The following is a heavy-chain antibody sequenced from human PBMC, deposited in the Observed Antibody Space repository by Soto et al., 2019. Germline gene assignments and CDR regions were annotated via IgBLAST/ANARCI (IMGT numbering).Heavy chain of an antibody. V-gene: IGHV3-30*18. CDR1: GFTFSSYG. CDR3: AKETPAYCGGDCYSGGDDY. J-gene: IGHJ4*02. D-gene: IGHD2-21*02. CDR2: ISYDGSNK. Sequence: QVQLVESGGGVVQPGRSLRLSCAASGFTFSSYGMHWVRQAPGKGLEWVAVISYDGSNKYYAYSVKGRFTISRDNSKNTLYLQMNSLRAEDTAVYYCAKETPAYCGGDCYSGGDDYWGQGTLVTLSS.